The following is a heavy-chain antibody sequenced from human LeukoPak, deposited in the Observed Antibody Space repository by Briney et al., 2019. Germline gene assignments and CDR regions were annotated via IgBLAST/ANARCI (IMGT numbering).Heavy chain of an antibody. J-gene: IGHJ4*02. CDR3: ARGYSSSVGTLDY. Sequence: SETLSLTCTVSGGSISSHYWSWIRQPPGKGLEWIGYIYYSGSTNYNPSLKSRVTISVDTSKNQFSLKLSSVTAADTAVYYCARGYSSSVGTLDYWGQGTLVTVSS. CDR2: IYYSGST. D-gene: IGHD6-6*01. V-gene: IGHV4-59*11. CDR1: GGSISSHY.